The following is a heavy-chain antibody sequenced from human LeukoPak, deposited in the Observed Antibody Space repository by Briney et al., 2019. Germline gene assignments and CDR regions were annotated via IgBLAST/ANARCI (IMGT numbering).Heavy chain of an antibody. V-gene: IGHV3-15*01. D-gene: IGHD1-26*01. CDR2: IKSKTDGGTP. Sequence: GGSLRLSCAASGLTFNNAWMNWVRQAPGKGLEWVGRIKSKTDGGTPDYAAPVKGRFTISRDDSKNMMYLQMNSLKTEDTAVYYCTTGMMGVENDAFDIWGQGTMVTVSS. CDR3: TTGMMGVENDAFDI. CDR1: GLTFNNAW. J-gene: IGHJ3*02.